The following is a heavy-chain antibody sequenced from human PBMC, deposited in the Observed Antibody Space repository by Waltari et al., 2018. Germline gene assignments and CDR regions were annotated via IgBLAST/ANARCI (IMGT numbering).Heavy chain of an antibody. CDR1: GYFINTGFS. CDR3: ARQTLGYCTSAACRRLET. Sequence: QVQLQESGPGLVRPSETLSLTCDVSGYFINTGFSWGWIRQHPGKGREWIGNIYHDGTTYYNPSLKHRLMISLDTSKNQFSLRLNFVDVADTAVYYCARQTLGYCTSAACRRLETWGQGILVTVSS. J-gene: IGHJ5*02. CDR2: IYHDGTT. V-gene: IGHV4-38-2*01. D-gene: IGHD2-2*03.